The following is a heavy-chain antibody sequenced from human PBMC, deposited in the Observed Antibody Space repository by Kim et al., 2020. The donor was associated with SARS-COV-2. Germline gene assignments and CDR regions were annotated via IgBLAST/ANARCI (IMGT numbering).Heavy chain of an antibody. V-gene: IGHV3-23*01. CDR3: AKPRNSWYWFDS. J-gene: IGHJ5*01. D-gene: IGHD6-13*01. Sequence: GGSLRLSCAASGFTFSSYAMSWVRQAPGKGLEWVSGISGSGGTTYYADSVKGRFTISRDNSKDTLYLQMNTLRAEDTAVYYCAKPRNSWYWFDSWGQGTLVTVSS. CDR1: GFTFSSYA. CDR2: ISGSGGTT.